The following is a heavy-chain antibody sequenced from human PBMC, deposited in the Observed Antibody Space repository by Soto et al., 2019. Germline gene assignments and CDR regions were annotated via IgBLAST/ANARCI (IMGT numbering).Heavy chain of an antibody. D-gene: IGHD3-10*01. J-gene: IGHJ3*02. CDR2: ISANNGKT. CDR1: GGTFSSYT. CDR3: ASRRITMVRGVIGAFDI. Sequence: ASVKVSCKASGGTFSSYTISWVRQAPGQGLEWMGWISANNGKTNYAQKLQGRVTMTTDKSTSTAYMELRSLRSDDTAVYYCASRRITMVRGVIGAFDIWGQGTMVTVSS. V-gene: IGHV1-18*01.